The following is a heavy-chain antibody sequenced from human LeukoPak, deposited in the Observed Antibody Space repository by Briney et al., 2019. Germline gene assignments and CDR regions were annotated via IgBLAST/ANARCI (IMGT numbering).Heavy chain of an antibody. Sequence: SQTLSLTCAISGDIVSSNSVTWNWIRRSPSRGLEWLGRTYYRSTWYNDYAVSVRGRITVNPDTSKNQFSLHLNSVTPEDTAVYYCARRLTQYDCFDPWGQGILVTVSS. CDR3: ARRLTQYDCFDP. D-gene: IGHD2-2*01. CDR1: GDIVSSNSVT. V-gene: IGHV6-1*01. CDR2: TYYRSTWYN. J-gene: IGHJ5*02.